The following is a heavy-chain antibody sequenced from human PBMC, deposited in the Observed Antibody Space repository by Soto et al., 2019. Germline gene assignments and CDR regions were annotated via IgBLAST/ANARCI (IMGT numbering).Heavy chain of an antibody. CDR2: ISAYNGNT. D-gene: IGHD2-8*01. CDR3: ASHHCTNGVSSVSDALDI. V-gene: IGHV1-18*01. J-gene: IGHJ3*02. Sequence: ASVKVSCKASGYTFTSYGISWVRQAPGQGLEWMGWISAYNGNTNYAQKLQGRVTMTTDTSTSTAYMELRSLRSDDTAVYYCASHHCTNGVSSVSDALDIWGQGTMVTVAS. CDR1: GYTFTSYG.